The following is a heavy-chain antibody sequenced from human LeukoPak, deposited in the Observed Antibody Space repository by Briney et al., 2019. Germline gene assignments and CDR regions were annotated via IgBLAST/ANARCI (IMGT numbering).Heavy chain of an antibody. J-gene: IGHJ6*03. CDR1: GFTFSSYS. Sequence: PGGSLRLSCAASGFTFSSYSMNWVRQAPGKGLEWVSSISSSSSYIYYADSVKGRFTISRDNAKNSLYLQMNSLRAEDTAVYYCARVEGLLWFGESSDYYYYYMDVWGKGTTVTVSS. CDR3: ARVEGLLWFGESSDYYYYYMDV. D-gene: IGHD3-10*01. CDR2: ISSSSSYI. V-gene: IGHV3-21*01.